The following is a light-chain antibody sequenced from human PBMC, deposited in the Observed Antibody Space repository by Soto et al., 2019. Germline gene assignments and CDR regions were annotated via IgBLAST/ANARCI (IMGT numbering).Light chain of an antibody. Sequence: DIQMTQSPSTLSASVGDRVTITCRASQSISSWLAWYQQKPGKAPKLLIYDASSLESGVPSRFSGRGSGTEFTLTISSLQPDDFATYYCQQYNSYSPETFGQGTKVEIK. CDR2: DAS. CDR3: QQYNSYSPET. V-gene: IGKV1-5*01. J-gene: IGKJ1*01. CDR1: QSISSW.